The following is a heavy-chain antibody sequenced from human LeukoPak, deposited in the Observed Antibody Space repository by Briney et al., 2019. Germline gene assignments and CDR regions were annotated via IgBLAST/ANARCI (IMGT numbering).Heavy chain of an antibody. CDR2: IKSKTDGGTT. CDR3: TSGLRDFDWLMKTETYFDY. D-gene: IGHD3-9*01. J-gene: IGHJ4*02. V-gene: IGHV3-15*01. CDR1: GFTFSNAW. Sequence: GGSLRLSCAASGFTFSNAWMSWVRQAPGKGLEWVRRIKSKTDGGTTDYAAPVKGRFTISRDDSKNTLYLQMNSLKTEDTAVYYCTSGLRDFDWLMKTETYFDYWGQGTLVTVSS.